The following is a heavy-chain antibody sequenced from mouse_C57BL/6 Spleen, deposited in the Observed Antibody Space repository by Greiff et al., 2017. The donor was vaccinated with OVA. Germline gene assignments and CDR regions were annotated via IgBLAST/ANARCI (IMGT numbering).Heavy chain of an antibody. Sequence: QVQLQQSGPELVKPGASVKISCKASGYSFTSYYIHWVKQRPGQGLEWIGWIYPGSGNTKYNEKFKGKATLTADTSSSTAYMQLSSITSEDSAVYYCARSAAQAPWFAYWGQGTLVTVSA. CDR2: IYPGSGNT. CDR3: ARSAAQAPWFAY. D-gene: IGHD3-2*02. CDR1: GYSFTSYY. J-gene: IGHJ3*01. V-gene: IGHV1-66*01.